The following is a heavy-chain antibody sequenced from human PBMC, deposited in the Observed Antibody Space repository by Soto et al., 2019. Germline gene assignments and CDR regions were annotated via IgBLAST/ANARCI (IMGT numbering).Heavy chain of an antibody. CDR3: ARGGGVGVAGSAAFDM. V-gene: IGHV1-2*02. CDR2: INPATGAA. J-gene: IGHJ3*02. CDR1: GYPVTAYY. D-gene: IGHD3-3*01. Sequence: QLHLVQSGAVVKKPGASVTVSCSASGYPVTAYYMHWVRQAPGRGLEWMGGINPATGAATYTQTLQRRVPMARAANQSTVFMEWGGLTSADTAFFYCARGGGVGVAGSAAFDMWGQGTVVTVSP.